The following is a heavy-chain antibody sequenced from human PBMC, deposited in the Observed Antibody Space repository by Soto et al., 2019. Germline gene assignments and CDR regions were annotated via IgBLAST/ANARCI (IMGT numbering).Heavy chain of an antibody. CDR1: GGTFSSYT. V-gene: IGHV1-69*02. D-gene: IGHD4-4*01. Sequence: QVQLVHSGAEVKKPGSSVKVSCKASGGTFSSYTISWVRQAPGQGLEWMGRIIPILGIANYAQKFQGRVTITADKSTSTAYIDLSSLTSEDTSLYYCPGGTTFPDYWGQGTLVTLSS. J-gene: IGHJ4*02. CDR3: PGGTTFPDY. CDR2: IIPILGIA.